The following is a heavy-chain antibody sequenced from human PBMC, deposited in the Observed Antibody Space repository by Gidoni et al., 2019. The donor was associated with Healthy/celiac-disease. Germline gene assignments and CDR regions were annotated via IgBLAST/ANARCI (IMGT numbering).Heavy chain of an antibody. J-gene: IGHJ6*02. V-gene: IGHV5-10-1*01. D-gene: IGHD3-3*01. CDR3: ARTYYDFWSGGMDV. Sequence: EVQLVQSGAEVKKPGVSLRISCKGSGYSFTSYRISWVRQMPGKGREWMGGIDPSDSYTNYSPSFQGHVTISADKSISTADLQWSSLKASDTAMYYCARTYYDFWSGGMDVWGQGTTVTVSS. CDR2: IDPSDSYT. CDR1: GYSFTSYR.